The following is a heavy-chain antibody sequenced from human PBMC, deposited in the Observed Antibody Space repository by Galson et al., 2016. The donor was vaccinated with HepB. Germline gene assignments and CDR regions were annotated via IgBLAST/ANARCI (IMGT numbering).Heavy chain of an antibody. CDR3: ARERDCGGDCRLVDY. J-gene: IGHJ4*02. V-gene: IGHV4-30-4*01. CDR1: GGSISSGDHY. D-gene: IGHD2-21*02. Sequence: TLSLTCTVSGGSISSGDHYWNWFRQPPGKGLEWIGYIFYYERTYYNPSLKSRLTMSVDTSKNQFSLKLSSVTAADTAIYYCARERDCGGDCRLVDYWGQGTLVTVSS. CDR2: IFYYERT.